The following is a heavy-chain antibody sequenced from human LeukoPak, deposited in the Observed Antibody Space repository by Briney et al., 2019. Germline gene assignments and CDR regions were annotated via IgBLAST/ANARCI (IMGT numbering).Heavy chain of an antibody. D-gene: IGHD2-15*01. V-gene: IGHV3-23*01. J-gene: IGHJ4*02. CDR3: AKDIPVWYFDY. CDR2: ISESGDST. CDR1: GFTFSSYA. Sequence: AGSLRLSCAASGFTFSSYAMSWVRQAPGKGLEWVSAISESGDSTYYTDSVKGRFTISKDNSKNTLYLQMNSLRAEDTAVYYCAKDIPVWYFDYWGQGTLVTVSS.